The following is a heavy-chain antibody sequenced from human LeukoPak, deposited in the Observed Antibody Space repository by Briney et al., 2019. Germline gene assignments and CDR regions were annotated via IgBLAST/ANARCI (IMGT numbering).Heavy chain of an antibody. V-gene: IGHV1-18*01. CDR1: GYTFTSYG. CDR3: ARDQSMYYYGSGSYSPPGY. CDR2: ISAYNGNT. J-gene: IGHJ4*02. Sequence: ASVKVSCKASGYTFTSYGISWVRQAPGQGLEWTGWISAYNGNTNYAQKLQGRVTMTTDTSTSTAYMELRSLRSDDTAVYYCARDQSMYYYGSGSYSPPGYWGQGTLVTVSS. D-gene: IGHD3-10*01.